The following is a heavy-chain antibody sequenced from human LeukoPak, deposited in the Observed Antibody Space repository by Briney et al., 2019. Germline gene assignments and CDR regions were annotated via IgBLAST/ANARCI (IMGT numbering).Heavy chain of an antibody. V-gene: IGHV3-53*01. J-gene: IGHJ4*02. D-gene: IGHD5-24*01. CDR3: ARTFLSGDGYKVGYFGY. CDR1: GLTVSTNY. CDR2: IYSSGST. Sequence: GESLKISRAVSGLTVSTNYMSWVRQAPGKGLEWLSLIYSSGSTYYADSAKGRFTISRDNSRNTLYLQMNSLTAEDTAVYYCARTFLSGDGYKVGYFGYWGPGTLVTVSS.